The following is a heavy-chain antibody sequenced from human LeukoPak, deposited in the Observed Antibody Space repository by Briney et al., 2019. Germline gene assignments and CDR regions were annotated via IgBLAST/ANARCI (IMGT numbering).Heavy chain of an antibody. CDR3: ARTGRYDSSGRDDAFDI. J-gene: IGHJ3*02. V-gene: IGHV1-2*02. CDR1: GYTFTGYY. D-gene: IGHD3-22*01. CDR2: INPNSGGT. Sequence: GASVKVSCKASGYTFTGYYMHWVRQAPGQGLEWMGWINPNSGGTNYAQKFQGRVTMTRDTSISTAYMELSRLRSDDTAVYYCARTGRYDSSGRDDAFDIWGQGTMVTVSS.